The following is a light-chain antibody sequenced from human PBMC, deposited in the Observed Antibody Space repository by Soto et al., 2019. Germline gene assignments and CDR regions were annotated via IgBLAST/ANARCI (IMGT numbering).Light chain of an antibody. CDR3: QQRSNWPPIT. J-gene: IGKJ5*01. CDR1: QSLSSSQ. CDR2: DAS. Sequence: EILLTQSPCTLSLSPGERATLSCRASQSLSSSQLAWYQQKPGQAPRLLIHDASSRATGIPDRFSGSGSGTDFTLTISRLEHEDFAVYYCQQRSNWPPITFGQGTRLEIK. V-gene: IGKV3D-20*02.